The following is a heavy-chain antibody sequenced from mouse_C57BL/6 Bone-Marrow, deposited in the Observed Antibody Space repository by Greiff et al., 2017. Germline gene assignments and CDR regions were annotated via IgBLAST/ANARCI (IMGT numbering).Heavy chain of an antibody. D-gene: IGHD2-2*01. CDR1: GFNIKDDY. J-gene: IGHJ4*01. V-gene: IGHV14-4*01. CDR3: TDYYGYFYYYAMGY. Sequence: VQLQQSGAELVRPGASVKLSCTASGFNIKDDYMHWVKQRPEQGLEWIGWIDPENGDTEYASKFQGKATITADTSSNTAYLQLSSLTSEDTAVYYCTDYYGYFYYYAMGYWGQGTSVTVSS. CDR2: IDPENGDT.